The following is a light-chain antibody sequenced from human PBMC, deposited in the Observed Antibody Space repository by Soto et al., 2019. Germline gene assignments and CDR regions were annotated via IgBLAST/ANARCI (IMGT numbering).Light chain of an antibody. Sequence: QSALTQPASVSGSPGQSITISCTGTSSDVGGYHYVSWYQQHPGKAPKLMIYDVSNRPSGGSNRFSGSKSGNTASLTISGLQAEDEADYYCSSYTSSSTVFGTGTKVTVL. V-gene: IGLV2-14*01. CDR1: SSDVGGYHY. CDR2: DVS. CDR3: SSYTSSSTV. J-gene: IGLJ1*01.